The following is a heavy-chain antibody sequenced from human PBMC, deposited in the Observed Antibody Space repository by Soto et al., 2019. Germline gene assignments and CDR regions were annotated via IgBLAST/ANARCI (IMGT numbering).Heavy chain of an antibody. D-gene: IGHD4-17*01. V-gene: IGHV4-31*02. CDR1: GGSISSGGYY. Sequence: KPSETLSLTCTVSGGSISSGGYYWSWIRQHPGKGLEWIGYIYYSGSTYYNPSLKSRVTISVDTSKNQFSLKLSSVTAADTAVYYCAREVSRGGDYSWFAPWGQGTLVTVSS. J-gene: IGHJ5*02. CDR3: AREVSRGGDYSWFAP. CDR2: IYYSGST.